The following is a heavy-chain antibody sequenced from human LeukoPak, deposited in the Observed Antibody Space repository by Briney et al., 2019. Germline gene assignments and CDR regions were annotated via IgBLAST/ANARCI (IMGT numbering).Heavy chain of an antibody. CDR1: GGSISSGGYY. D-gene: IGHD1-26*01. CDR2: IYYSGST. CDR3: ARSGLSGSYHTSDH. J-gene: IGHJ4*02. V-gene: IGHV4-31*03. Sequence: PSETLSLTCTVSGGSISSGGYYWSWIRQHPGKGLEWIGYIYYSGSTYYNPSLKSRVTISVDTSKNQFSLKLSSVTAADTAVYYCARSGLSGSYHTSDHWGQGTLVTVSS.